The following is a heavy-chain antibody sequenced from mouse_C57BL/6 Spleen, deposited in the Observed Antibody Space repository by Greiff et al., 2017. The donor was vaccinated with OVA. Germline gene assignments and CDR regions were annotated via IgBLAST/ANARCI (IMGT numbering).Heavy chain of an antibody. CDR1: GYTFTDYY. CDR3: ARGDYGAMDY. V-gene: IGHV1-26*01. J-gene: IGHJ4*01. Sequence: EVKLQQSGPELVKPGASVKISCKASGYTFTDYYMNWVKQSHGKSLEWIGDINPNNGGTSYNQKFKGKATLTVDKSSSTAYMELRSLTSEDSAVYYCARGDYGAMDYWGQGTSVTVSS. CDR2: INPNNGGT.